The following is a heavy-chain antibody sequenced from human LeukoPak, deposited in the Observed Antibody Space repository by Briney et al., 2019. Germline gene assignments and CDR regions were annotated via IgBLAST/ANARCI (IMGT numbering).Heavy chain of an antibody. CDR1: GGSFSGYY. CDR2: IYSSGNT. D-gene: IGHD5/OR15-5a*01. J-gene: IGHJ6*02. CDR3: ARCLSYYYYGMDV. Sequence: PSETLSLTCAVYGGSFSGYYWSWIRQPPGKGLEWIGYIYSSGNTNYNPSLKSRVIISVDTSKNQLSLKLSSVTAADTAVYYCARCLSYYYYGMDVWGQGTTVIVSS. V-gene: IGHV4-59*13.